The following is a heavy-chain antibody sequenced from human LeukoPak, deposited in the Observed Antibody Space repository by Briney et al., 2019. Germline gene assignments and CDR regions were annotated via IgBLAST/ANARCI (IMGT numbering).Heavy chain of an antibody. CDR1: SGSTSTHY. J-gene: IGHJ4*02. CDR3: AREVEMARQFDS. CDR2: ISTTGST. D-gene: IGHD5-24*01. Sequence: PSETLSLTCSVSSGSTSTHYWSWIRQPAGKGLEWIGHISTTGSTNYNPSLNSRVTISLDTSKNQLSLKLSSVTAADTAVYYCAREVEMARQFDSWGQGTLVTVSS. V-gene: IGHV4-4*07.